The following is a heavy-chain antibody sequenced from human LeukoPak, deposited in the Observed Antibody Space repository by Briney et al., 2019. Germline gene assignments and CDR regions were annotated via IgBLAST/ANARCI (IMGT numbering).Heavy chain of an antibody. D-gene: IGHD2-15*01. CDR3: AGGYCSGGSCSNWFDP. Sequence: ASVKVSCKASGYTFTSYGISWVRQAPGQGLEWMGWISGYNGDTSYAQKVQGRVTMTIDTSINTAYMDLRSLTSDDTAVYYCAGGYCSGGSCSNWFDPWGQGTLVTVSS. J-gene: IGHJ5*02. CDR1: GYTFTSYG. V-gene: IGHV1-18*01. CDR2: ISGYNGDT.